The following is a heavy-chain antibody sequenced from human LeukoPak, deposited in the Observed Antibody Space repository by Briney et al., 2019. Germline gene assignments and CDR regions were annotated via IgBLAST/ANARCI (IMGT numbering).Heavy chain of an antibody. Sequence: GGSLRLSCAASGFTFSSYWMSWVRQAPGKGLEWVANIKQDGSEKYYVDSVKGRFTVSRDNPKNSLYLQMNSLRAEDTAVYYCARETYNSSWAPFDPWGQGTLVTVSS. CDR1: GFTFSSYW. J-gene: IGHJ5*02. CDR2: IKQDGSEK. V-gene: IGHV3-7*01. CDR3: ARETYNSSWAPFDP. D-gene: IGHD6-13*01.